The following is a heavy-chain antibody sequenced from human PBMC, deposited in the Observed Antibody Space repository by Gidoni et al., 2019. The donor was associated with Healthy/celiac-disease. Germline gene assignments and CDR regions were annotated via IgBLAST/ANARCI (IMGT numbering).Heavy chain of an antibody. CDR3: AREGKGYSGYDSSLDV. Sequence: EVQLVESGGGLVQPGGSLRLSCAASGFTFSSYWMHWVRQAQGKVLVWVSRINSDGSSTSYADSVKGRFTISRDNAKNTLYLQMNSLRAEDTAVYYCAREGKGYSGYDSSLDVWGQGTTVTVSS. J-gene: IGHJ6*02. V-gene: IGHV3-74*01. CDR2: INSDGSST. D-gene: IGHD5-12*01. CDR1: GFTFSSYW.